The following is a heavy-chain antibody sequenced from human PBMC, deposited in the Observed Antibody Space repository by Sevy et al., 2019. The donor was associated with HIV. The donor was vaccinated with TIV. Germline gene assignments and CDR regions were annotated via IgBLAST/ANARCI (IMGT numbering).Heavy chain of an antibody. CDR3: STSRDLVWSTIFSLTFDY. CDR2: INPNSGGT. D-gene: IGHD3-3*01. V-gene: IGHV1-2*06. J-gene: IGHJ4*02. Sequence: ASVKVSCKASGYTFTNYYMHWVRQAPGQGLEWMGRINPNSGGTNYARKFQGRVTMTRDTSISTAYMELSRLRSDDTAMYYCSTSRDLVWSTIFSLTFDYWGQGTLVTVSS. CDR1: GYTFTNYY.